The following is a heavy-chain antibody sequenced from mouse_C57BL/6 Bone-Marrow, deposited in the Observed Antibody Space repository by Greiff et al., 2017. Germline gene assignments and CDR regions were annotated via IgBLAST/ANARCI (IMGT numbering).Heavy chain of an antibody. CDR3: AREYDYDGPWFAD. J-gene: IGHJ3*01. V-gene: IGHV5-4*01. Sequence: EVQRVESGGGLVKPGGSLKLSCAASGFTFSSYAMSWVRQTPEKRLEWVATISDGGSYTYYPDNVKGRFTISRDNAKNNLYLQMSHLKSEDTAMYYCAREYDYDGPWFADWGQGTLVTVSA. CDR2: ISDGGSYT. D-gene: IGHD2-4*01. CDR1: GFTFSSYA.